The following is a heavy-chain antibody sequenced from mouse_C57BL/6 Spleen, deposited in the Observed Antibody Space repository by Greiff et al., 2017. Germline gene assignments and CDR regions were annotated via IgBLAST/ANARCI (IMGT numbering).Heavy chain of an antibody. CDR3: TTGSNSWFAY. CDR2: IDPENGDT. Sequence: EVQLQQSGAELVRPGASVKLSCTASGFNIKDDYMHWVKQRPEQGLEWIGWIDPENGDTEYASKFQGKATITADTSSNTAYLQLSSLTSEDTAVYYCTTGSNSWFAYWGQGTLVTVSA. V-gene: IGHV14-4*01. CDR1: GFNIKDDY. J-gene: IGHJ3*01. D-gene: IGHD2-5*01.